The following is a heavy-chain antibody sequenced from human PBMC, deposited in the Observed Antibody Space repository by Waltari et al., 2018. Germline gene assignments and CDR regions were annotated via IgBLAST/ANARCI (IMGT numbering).Heavy chain of an antibody. Sequence: QVQLQESGPGLVKPSETLSLTCTVSGGSISSYYWSWIRQPPGKGLEWIGYIYYSGSTNDNPALKSRVTISVDTSKNQFSLKLSSVTAADTAVYYCARALRIAAAAGFDPWGQGTLVTVSS. CDR2: IYYSGST. V-gene: IGHV4-59*01. J-gene: IGHJ5*02. CDR1: GGSISSYY. CDR3: ARALRIAAAAGFDP. D-gene: IGHD6-13*01.